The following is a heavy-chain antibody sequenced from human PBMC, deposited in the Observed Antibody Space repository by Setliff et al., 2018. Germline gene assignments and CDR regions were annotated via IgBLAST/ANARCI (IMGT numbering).Heavy chain of an antibody. CDR2: INPRTGVT. D-gene: IGHD3-10*01. V-gene: IGHV1-2*02. CDR3: ARGTDYHGSGSYWAKDV. Sequence: ASVKVSCKASGYTFTGHYIHWVRQAPGQGLVWMGWINPRTGVTNSAQKFQGRVTMTRDTSITTVYMDLSRLKSDDTAVYCCARGTDYHGSGSYWAKDVWGKGTTVTVSS. J-gene: IGHJ6*04. CDR1: GYTFTGHY.